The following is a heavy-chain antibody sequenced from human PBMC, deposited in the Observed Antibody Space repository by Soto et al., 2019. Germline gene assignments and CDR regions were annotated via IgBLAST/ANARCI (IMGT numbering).Heavy chain of an antibody. CDR1: GFTFSSYW. J-gene: IGHJ6*02. V-gene: IGHV3-74*01. CDR2: VSTDGRTT. CDR3: ARGGSTSPNGMDV. D-gene: IGHD2-2*01. Sequence: SGGSLRLSCAASGFTFSSYWMHWVRQAPGKGLVWVSRVSTDGRTTNYADSVKGRSTISRDNAKNTLYLQMNSLRAEDMAVYYCARGGSTSPNGMDVWGQGTMVTVSS.